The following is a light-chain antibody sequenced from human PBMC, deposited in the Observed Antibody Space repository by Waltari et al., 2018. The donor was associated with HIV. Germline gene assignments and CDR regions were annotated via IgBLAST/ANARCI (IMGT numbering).Light chain of an antibody. CDR3: QAWDTRAV. CDR2: QDN. V-gene: IGLV3-1*01. Sequence: SYDLTQPPSVSVSPGQTATITCSGDKLGDKYSCWYQQKPGQSPVLVIYQDNKRPSGIPSRFSGSNSGNTATLTIGGTQAMDEADYYCQAWDTRAVFGGGTKLTVL. CDR1: KLGDKY. J-gene: IGLJ2*01.